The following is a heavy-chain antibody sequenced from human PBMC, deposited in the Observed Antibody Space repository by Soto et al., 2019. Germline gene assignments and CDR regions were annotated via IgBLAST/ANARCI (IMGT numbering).Heavy chain of an antibody. J-gene: IGHJ4*02. CDR3: AKDRGSKSSGWYLWDY. CDR1: GFTFSSYW. D-gene: IGHD6-19*01. V-gene: IGHV3-33*06. Sequence: PGGSLRLSCAASGFTFSSYWMHWVRQAPGKGLVWVAVIWYDGSNKYYADSVKGRFTISRDNSKNTLYLQMNSLRAEDTAVYYCAKDRGSKSSGWYLWDYWGQGTLVTVSS. CDR2: IWYDGSNK.